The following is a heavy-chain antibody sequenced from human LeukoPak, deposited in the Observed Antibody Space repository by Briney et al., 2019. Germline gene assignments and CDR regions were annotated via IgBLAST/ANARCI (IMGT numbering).Heavy chain of an antibody. V-gene: IGHV4-4*07. CDR2: IYSSGSI. D-gene: IGHD6-19*01. Sequence: SETLSLTCTVSGGSISSYYWSWIRQSAGKGLEWIGRIYSSGSITYNPSLKSRVTMSVDTSKNQFSLELSSVTAADTAVYYCARDPSSGWAGAFDIWGQGTMVTVSS. J-gene: IGHJ3*02. CDR3: ARDPSSGWAGAFDI. CDR1: GGSISSYY.